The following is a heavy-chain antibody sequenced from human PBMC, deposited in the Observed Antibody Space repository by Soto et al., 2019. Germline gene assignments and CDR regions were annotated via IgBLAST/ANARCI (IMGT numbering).Heavy chain of an antibody. Sequence: SETLSLTCTVSGGSISSSSYYWGWIRQPPGKGLEWIGSIYYSGSTYYNPSLKSRVTISVDTSKNQFSLKLSSVTAADTAVYYCARLGASGSVPRPSYNWFDPWGQGTLVTVSS. CDR2: IYYSGST. V-gene: IGHV4-39*01. CDR1: GGSISSSSYY. CDR3: ARLGASGSVPRPSYNWFDP. J-gene: IGHJ5*02. D-gene: IGHD6-25*01.